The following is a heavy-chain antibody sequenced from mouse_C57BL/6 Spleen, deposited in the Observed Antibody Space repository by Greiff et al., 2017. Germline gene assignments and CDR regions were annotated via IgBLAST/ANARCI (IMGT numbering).Heavy chain of an antibody. V-gene: IGHV1-59*01. CDR1: GYTFTSYW. Sequence: QVQLQQSGAELVRPGPSVKLSCKASGYTFTSYWMHWVKQRPGKGLAWIGVFDPSDSYTKYNQKLKGKATLTVDTSSSTAYMQLSSLPSEVSAVYYCARGGYRNYFDYWGQGTTLTVSS. CDR2: FDPSDSYT. J-gene: IGHJ2*01. CDR3: ARGGYRNYFDY. D-gene: IGHD3-1*01.